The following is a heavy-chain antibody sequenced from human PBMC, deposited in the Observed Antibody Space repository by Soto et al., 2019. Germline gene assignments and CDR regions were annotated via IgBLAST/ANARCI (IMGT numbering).Heavy chain of an antibody. CDR3: ARDLVPYCGGDCYSGWYFDL. CDR2: ISYDGSNK. J-gene: IGHJ2*01. CDR1: GFTFSSYA. V-gene: IGHV3-30-3*01. D-gene: IGHD2-21*02. Sequence: QVQLVESGGGVVQPGRSLRLSCAASGFTFSSYAMHWVRQAPGKGLEWVAVISYDGSNKYYADSVKGRFTISRDNSKNTLYLQMNSLRAEDTAVYYCARDLVPYCGGDCYSGWYFDLWGRGTLVTVSS.